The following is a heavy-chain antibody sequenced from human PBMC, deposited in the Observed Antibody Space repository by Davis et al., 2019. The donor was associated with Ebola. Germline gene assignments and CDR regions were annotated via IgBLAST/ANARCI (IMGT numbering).Heavy chain of an antibody. CDR1: GGTFSSYA. J-gene: IGHJ4*02. CDR3: ASYYPGYCSGGSCYPYPSYDY. Sequence: SVKVSCKASGGTFSSYAISWVRQAPGQGLEWMGRIIPILGIANYAQKFQGRVTIIADKSTSTAYMELSSLRSEETAVYYCASYYPGYCSGGSCYPYPSYDYWGQGTLVTVSS. D-gene: IGHD2-15*01. V-gene: IGHV1-69*04. CDR2: IIPILGIA.